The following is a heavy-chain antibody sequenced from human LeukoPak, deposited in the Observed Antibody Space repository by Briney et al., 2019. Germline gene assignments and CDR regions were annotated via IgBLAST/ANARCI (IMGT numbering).Heavy chain of an antibody. CDR1: GFTFRDYS. CDR3: AKDLMRGLYRPLDF. V-gene: IGHV3-30*18. Sequence: GGSLRLSCAASGFTFRDYSTHWVRQAPGKGLEWLATLSSDGIKTNYADSVKGRFTISRDISKNTLYLHMNSLRTEDTALYYCAKDLMRGLYRPLDFWGQGTLVTVSS. J-gene: IGHJ4*02. CDR2: LSSDGIKT. D-gene: IGHD6-19*01.